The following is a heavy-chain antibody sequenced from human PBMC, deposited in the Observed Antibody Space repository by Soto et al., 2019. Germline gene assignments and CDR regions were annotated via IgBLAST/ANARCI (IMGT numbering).Heavy chain of an antibody. J-gene: IGHJ4*02. Sequence: PSETLSLTSTVSSGSTSSYSWSWIRQPPGKGMEWIGYIYYSGSTNYNTSLKSRVTISVDTSKKQFSLKLSSVTAADTVVYYCARAACSGRSCDNSFDSWGQELLVTGSA. V-gene: IGHV4-59*12. CDR3: ARAACSGRSCDNSFDS. CDR2: IYYSGST. D-gene: IGHD2-15*01. CDR1: SGSTSSYS.